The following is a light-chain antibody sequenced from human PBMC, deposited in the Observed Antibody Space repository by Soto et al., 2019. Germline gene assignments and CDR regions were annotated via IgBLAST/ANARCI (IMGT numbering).Light chain of an antibody. J-gene: IGKJ1*01. Sequence: EVVLTQSPDTLSLPPGERVTLSCRASQSVSIDLAWYQQKPGQAPRLLIYDASNRATGIAARFSGGGSGTDFTLTISSPEPEDFAVYYCQQRSQWPWTFGQGTKVDIK. CDR2: DAS. CDR3: QQRSQWPWT. CDR1: QSVSID. V-gene: IGKV3-11*01.